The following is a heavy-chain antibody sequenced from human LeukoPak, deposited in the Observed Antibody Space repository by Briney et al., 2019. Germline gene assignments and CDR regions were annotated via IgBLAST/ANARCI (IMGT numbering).Heavy chain of an antibody. Sequence: GGSLRLSCAASGFTFNPYEMNWVRQAPGKGLEWLSYITSSDSGVHYADSVKGRFTISRDNAENSLYLQMNSLKADDTAVYYCARTPSSSSSWHWGRGTLVTVSS. CDR2: ITSSDSGV. V-gene: IGHV3-48*03. CDR3: ARTPSSSSSWH. D-gene: IGHD6-13*01. J-gene: IGHJ4*02. CDR1: GFTFNPYE.